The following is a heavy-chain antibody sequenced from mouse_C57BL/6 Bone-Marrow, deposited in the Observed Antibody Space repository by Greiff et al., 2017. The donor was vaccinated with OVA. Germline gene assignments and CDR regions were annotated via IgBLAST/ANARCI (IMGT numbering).Heavy chain of an antibody. V-gene: IGHV1-31*01. J-gene: IGHJ2*01. CDR3: ARRSQSTVVASGDYFDY. Sequence: VQLQQSGPELVKPGASVKISCKASGYSFTGYYMHWVKQSHGNILDWIGYIYPYNGVSSYNQKFKGKATLTVDKSSSTAYMELRSLTSEDSAVYYCARRSQSTVVASGDYFDYRSQGTTLTVSS. D-gene: IGHD1-1*01. CDR1: GYSFTGYY. CDR2: IYPYNGVS.